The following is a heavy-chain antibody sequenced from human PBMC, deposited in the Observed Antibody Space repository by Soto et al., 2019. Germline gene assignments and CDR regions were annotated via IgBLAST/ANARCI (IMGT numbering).Heavy chain of an antibody. D-gene: IGHD3-22*01. Sequence: EGQLVESGGGLVKPGGSLRLSCAASGFTFSRYSMNWVRQAPGKGLEWVSSISSSSSYIYYADSVKGRFTISRDNAKNSLYLQMNSLRAEDTAVYYCATPVISIVVPITEDNWGQGTLVTVSS. CDR1: GFTFSRYS. CDR3: ATPVISIVVPITEDN. J-gene: IGHJ4*02. CDR2: ISSSSSYI. V-gene: IGHV3-21*01.